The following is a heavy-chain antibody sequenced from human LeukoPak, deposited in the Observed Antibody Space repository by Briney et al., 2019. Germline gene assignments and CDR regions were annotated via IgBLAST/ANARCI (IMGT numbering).Heavy chain of an antibody. CDR2: INPSGGST. CDR1: GYTFTSYY. Sequence: ASVKVSCKASGYTFTSYYMHWVRQAPGQWLEWMGIINPSGGSTSYAQKFQGRVTMTRDTSTSTVYMELSSLRAEDTAIYYCVNRDGGWLQSSGTDVWGQGTAVTVS. J-gene: IGHJ6*02. D-gene: IGHD5-24*01. CDR3: VNRDGGWLQSSGTDV. V-gene: IGHV1-46*01.